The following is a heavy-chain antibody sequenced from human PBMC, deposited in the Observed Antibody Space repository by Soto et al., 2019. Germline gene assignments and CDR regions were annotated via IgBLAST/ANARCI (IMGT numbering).Heavy chain of an antibody. CDR1: GGSFSGYY. D-gene: IGHD2-2*01. CDR3: ARSLDPSGLGYCSSTSCYWVAVMGYMDV. V-gene: IGHV4-34*01. Sequence: SETLSLTCAVYGGSFSGYYWSWIRQPPGKGLEWIGEINHSGSTNYNPSLKSRVTISVDTSKNKFSLKLSSVTAADTAVYYCARSLDPSGLGYCSSTSCYWVAVMGYMDVWGKGTTVTVSS. CDR2: INHSGST. J-gene: IGHJ6*03.